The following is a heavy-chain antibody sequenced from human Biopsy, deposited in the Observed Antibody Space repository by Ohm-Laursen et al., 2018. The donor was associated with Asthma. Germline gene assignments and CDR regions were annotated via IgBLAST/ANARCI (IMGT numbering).Heavy chain of an antibody. CDR3: ARGPEWSGLDI. J-gene: IGHJ6*02. V-gene: IGHV4-34*01. CDR2: SDHRGNT. CDR1: GLSSSGYY. Sequence: GTLSLTCSMYGLSSSGYYWTWIRQPPGKGLEWIGESDHRGNTNTNPTLKSRVTISKDKPANEFSLKMRSVTAADTAIYYCARGPEWSGLDIWGQGTTVTVSS. D-gene: IGHD3-3*01.